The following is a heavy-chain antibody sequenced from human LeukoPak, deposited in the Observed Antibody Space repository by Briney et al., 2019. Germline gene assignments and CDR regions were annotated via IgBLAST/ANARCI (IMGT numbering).Heavy chain of an antibody. CDR1: GGSISRYY. CDR3: ARGVRVYYGDL. V-gene: IGHV4-59*08. CDR2: IYYTGST. J-gene: IGHJ5*02. Sequence: KPSETLSLTCTVSGGSISRYYWSWIRQPPGKGLEWIGFIYYTGSTNYNPSLQSRVTISLDTSKNQFSLRLSSVTAADTAVYYCARGVRVYYGDLWSQGTLVTVSS. D-gene: IGHD4-17*01.